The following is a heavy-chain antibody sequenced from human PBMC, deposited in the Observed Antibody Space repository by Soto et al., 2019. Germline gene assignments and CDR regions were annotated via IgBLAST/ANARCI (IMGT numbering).Heavy chain of an antibody. D-gene: IGHD6-13*01. CDR2: VYNSGST. Sequence: SETLSLTCTVSGGSISSNYWTWIRQPPGKGLEWIGYVYNSGSTNYNPSLKSRVTISEDTSKSQFSLKVNSMTAADTAVYYCARYHREAVAGYTLDNWGQGILVTVSS. V-gene: IGHV4-59*01. CDR3: ARYHREAVAGYTLDN. J-gene: IGHJ4*02. CDR1: GGSISSNY.